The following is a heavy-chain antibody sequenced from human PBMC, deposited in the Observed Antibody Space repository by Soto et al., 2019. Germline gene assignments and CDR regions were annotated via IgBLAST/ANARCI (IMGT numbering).Heavy chain of an antibody. CDR2: MNPNSGNT. CDR3: ARGDFSNYGDY. Sequence: XSVKVSYNASGYTFTSYDINLVRQATGQGLEWMGWMNPNSGNTGYAQKFQGRVTMTRNTSISTAYMELRSLRSEDTAVYYCARGDFSNYGDYWGQGTLVTVSS. D-gene: IGHD4-4*01. J-gene: IGHJ4*02. V-gene: IGHV1-8*01. CDR1: GYTFTSYD.